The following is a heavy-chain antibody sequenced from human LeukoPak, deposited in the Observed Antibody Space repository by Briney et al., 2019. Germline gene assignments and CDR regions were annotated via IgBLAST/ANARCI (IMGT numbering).Heavy chain of an antibody. J-gene: IGHJ4*02. CDR3: AREDKYSSGLY. D-gene: IGHD6-19*01. CDR1: GGSISSSSYY. V-gene: IGHV4-39*07. CDR2: IYTSGST. Sequence: PSETLSLTCTVSGGSISSSSYYWGWIRQPPGKGLEWIGRIYTSGSTNYNPSLKSRVTMSVDTSKNQFSLKLSSVTAADTAVYYCAREDKYSSGLYWGQGTLVTVSS.